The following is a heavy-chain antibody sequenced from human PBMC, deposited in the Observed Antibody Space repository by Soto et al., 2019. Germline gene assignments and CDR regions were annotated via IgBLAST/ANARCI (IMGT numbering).Heavy chain of an antibody. D-gene: IGHD6-13*01. CDR3: ARDRQQLVRYYYYYMDV. J-gene: IGHJ6*03. CDR1: AYTFTSYA. Sequence: ASVKLSCKASAYTFTSYAMHWVRQAPGQRLEWMGWINAGNGNTKYSQKFQGRVTITRDTSASTAYMELSSLRSEDTAVYYCARDRQQLVRYYYYYMDVWGKGTTVTVAS. V-gene: IGHV1-3*01. CDR2: INAGNGNT.